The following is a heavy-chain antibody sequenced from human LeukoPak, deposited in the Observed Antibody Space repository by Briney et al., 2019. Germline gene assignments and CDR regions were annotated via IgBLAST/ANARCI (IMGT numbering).Heavy chain of an antibody. CDR2: IRYDGSNK. D-gene: IGHD5-18*01. Sequence: GGSLRLSCAASGFSLSSYGMHWVRQAPGKGLEWVAFIRYDGSNKYYADFVKGRFTISRDNSKNTLYLQMNSLRAEDTALYYCAKEDTTMAKGVDYWGQGTLVTVSS. CDR3: AKEDTTMAKGVDY. CDR1: GFSLSSYG. J-gene: IGHJ4*02. V-gene: IGHV3-30*02.